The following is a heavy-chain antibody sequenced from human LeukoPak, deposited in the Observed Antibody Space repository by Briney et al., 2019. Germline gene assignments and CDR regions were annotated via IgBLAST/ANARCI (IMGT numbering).Heavy chain of an antibody. CDR1: GGSISSGGYY. CDR2: IYHSGST. CDR3: ARDRGYCSSTSCFPLDY. Sequence: PSETLSLTCTVSGGSISSGGYYWSWIRQPPGKGLEWIGYIYHSGSTYYNPSLKSRVTISVDRSKNQFSLKLSSVTAADTAVYYCARDRGYCSSTSCFPLDYWGQGTLVTVSS. J-gene: IGHJ4*02. V-gene: IGHV4-30-2*01. D-gene: IGHD2-2*01.